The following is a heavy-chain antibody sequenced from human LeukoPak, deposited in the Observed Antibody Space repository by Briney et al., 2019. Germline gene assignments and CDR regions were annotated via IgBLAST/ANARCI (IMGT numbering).Heavy chain of an antibody. J-gene: IGHJ4*02. Sequence: GGSLRLSCVTSGFTFNDYAMNWVRQAPGKGLEWVSAIGANGATFYKDSVEGRFTISRDRANNAVYLQMNSLRAEDSATYYCANRGPGALPGSYDHWGQGTLVTVSS. CDR2: IGANGAT. D-gene: IGHD1-26*01. CDR3: ANRGPGALPGSYDH. CDR1: GFTFNDYA. V-gene: IGHV3-23*01.